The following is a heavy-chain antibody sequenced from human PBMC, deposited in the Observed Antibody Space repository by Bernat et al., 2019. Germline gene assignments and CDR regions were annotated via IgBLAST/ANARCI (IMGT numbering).Heavy chain of an antibody. CDR1: GGSITTSNW. CDR3: ARAPYYYGSGYYFDY. J-gene: IGHJ4*02. CDR2: IYHSGST. Sequence: QVQLQESGPGLVKPSGTLSLTCAVSGGSITTSNWWSWVRQPPGKGLEWIGEIYHSGSTNYNPSLKSRVTISVDKSKNQFSLSLSSVTAADTAVYYCARAPYYYGSGYYFDYWGQGTLVTVSS. V-gene: IGHV4-4*02. D-gene: IGHD3-10*01.